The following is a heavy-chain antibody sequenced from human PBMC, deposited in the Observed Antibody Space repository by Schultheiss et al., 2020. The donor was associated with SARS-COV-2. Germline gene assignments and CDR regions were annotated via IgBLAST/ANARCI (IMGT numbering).Heavy chain of an antibody. Sequence: SETLSLTCVVYGGSFSGYYWSWIRQPPGKGLEWIGEINHSGSTNYNPSLKSRVTISVDTSKNQFSLKLSSVTAADTAVYYCAISPNYYDSSGYAPWPLGTLVTVSS. V-gene: IGHV4-34*01. CDR1: GGSFSGYY. J-gene: IGHJ5*02. CDR3: AISPNYYDSSGYAP. D-gene: IGHD3-22*01. CDR2: INHSGST.